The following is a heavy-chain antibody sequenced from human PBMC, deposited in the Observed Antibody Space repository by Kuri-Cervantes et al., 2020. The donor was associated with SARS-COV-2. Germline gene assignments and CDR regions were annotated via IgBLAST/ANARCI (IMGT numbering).Heavy chain of an antibody. V-gene: IGHV3-21*01. D-gene: IGHD6-13*01. CDR1: GFTFSSHS. CDR3: ARDHRSGPEGIYFDY. Sequence: GESLKISCAASGFTFSSHSMNWVRQAPGKGLEWVSSISSSSYIYYADSVKGRFTISRDNAKNSLYLQMNSLRAEDTAVYYCARDHRSGPEGIYFDYWGQGTLVTVSS. J-gene: IGHJ4*02. CDR2: ISSSSYI.